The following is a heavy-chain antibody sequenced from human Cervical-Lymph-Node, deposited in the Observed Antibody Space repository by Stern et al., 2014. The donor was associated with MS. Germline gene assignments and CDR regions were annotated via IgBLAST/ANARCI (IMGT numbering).Heavy chain of an antibody. V-gene: IGHV2-5*02. Sequence: QVTLKESDPTLVKPTQTLTLTCTFSGLSLSTSSGGVGWFRQPPGKVLEWLALIYWDADKPYSPSLRSRLTITKDTSKNQVVLTLTNIDPVDTATYYCAHRRETGYCNNPSCLISAFDFWGQGTMVTVSS. J-gene: IGHJ3*01. CDR3: AHRRETGYCNNPSCLISAFDF. D-gene: IGHD2-2*03. CDR1: GLSLSTSSGG. CDR2: IYWDADK.